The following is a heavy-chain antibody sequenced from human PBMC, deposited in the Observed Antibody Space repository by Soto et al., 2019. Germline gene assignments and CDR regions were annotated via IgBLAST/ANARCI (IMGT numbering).Heavy chain of an antibody. CDR2: INHSGST. Sequence: QVQLQQWGAGLLKPSETLSLTCAVYGGSFSGYYWSWIRQPPGKGLEWIGEINHSGSTNYNQSLKCRVTISVDTSKNQFSLKLSSVTAADTAVYYCARGGTSSSWHYYYYGMDVWGQGTTVTVSS. J-gene: IGHJ6*02. V-gene: IGHV4-34*01. D-gene: IGHD6-13*01. CDR1: GGSFSGYY. CDR3: ARGGTSSSWHYYYYGMDV.